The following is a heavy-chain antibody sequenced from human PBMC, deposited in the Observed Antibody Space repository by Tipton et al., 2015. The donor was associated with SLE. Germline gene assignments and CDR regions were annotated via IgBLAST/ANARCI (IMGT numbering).Heavy chain of an antibody. CDR2: VWYDGGKK. D-gene: IGHD4-17*01. Sequence: SLRLSCAASGFDFKTYGMHWVRQAPGKGLEWVAVVWYDGGKKYYADSMKGRFTISRDNSKNTLYLEMYSLGAEDTAVYYCAREARGTVTSHDYWGQGTLVTVSS. CDR1: GFDFKTYG. V-gene: IGHV3-33*01. J-gene: IGHJ4*02. CDR3: AREARGTVTSHDY.